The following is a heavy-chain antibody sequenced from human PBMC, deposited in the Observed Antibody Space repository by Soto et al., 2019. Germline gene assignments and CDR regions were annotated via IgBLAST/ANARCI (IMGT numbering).Heavy chain of an antibody. D-gene: IGHD6-13*01. J-gene: IGHJ4*02. CDR3: AKDQGSSWYEIDY. Sequence: EVQLLESGGGLVQPGGSLRLSCAASGFTFSNYAVTWVRQAPGKGLEWVSTISGSGGSTYYADSVKGRFTISRDNSKNTLYLQMYSLRAEDTAVYSCAKDQGSSWYEIDYWGQGTLVTVSS. CDR2: ISGSGGST. V-gene: IGHV3-23*01. CDR1: GFTFSNYA.